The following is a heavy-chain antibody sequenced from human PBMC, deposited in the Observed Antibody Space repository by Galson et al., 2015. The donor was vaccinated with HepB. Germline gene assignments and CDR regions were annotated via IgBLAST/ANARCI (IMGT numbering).Heavy chain of an antibody. J-gene: IGHJ4*02. Sequence: SLRLSCAASGFTFSSYAMHWVRQAPGKGLEWVAVISYDGSNKYYADSVKGRFTISRDNSKNTLYLQMNSLRAEDTAVYYCAPEDFWGVYLDYWGQGTLVTVSS. V-gene: IGHV3-30-3*01. D-gene: IGHD3-3*01. CDR2: ISYDGSNK. CDR1: GFTFSSYA. CDR3: APEDFWGVYLDY.